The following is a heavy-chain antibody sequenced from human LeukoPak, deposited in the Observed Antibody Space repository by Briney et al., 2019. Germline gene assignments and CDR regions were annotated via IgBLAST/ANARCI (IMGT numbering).Heavy chain of an antibody. V-gene: IGHV3-30*18. CDR2: ISYDGSNK. CDR1: GFTFSSYG. Sequence: PGGSLRLSCAASGFTFSSYGTHWVRQAPGKGLEWVAVISYDGSNKYYADSVKGRFTISRDNSKNTLYLQMNSLRAEDTAVYYCAKAAGYSYGQFDYWGQGTLVTVSS. D-gene: IGHD5-18*01. CDR3: AKAAGYSYGQFDY. J-gene: IGHJ4*02.